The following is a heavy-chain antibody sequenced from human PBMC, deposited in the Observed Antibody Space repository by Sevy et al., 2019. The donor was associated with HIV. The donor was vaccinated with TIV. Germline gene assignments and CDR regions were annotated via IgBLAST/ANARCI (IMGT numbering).Heavy chain of an antibody. CDR2: ISYDGSNK. CDR1: EFTFSSYA. CDR3: AREPLRYCSSTSCSYGMDV. J-gene: IGHJ6*02. Sequence: GGSLRLSCAASEFTFSSYAMHWVRQAPGKGLEWVAVISYDGSNKYYADSVKGRFTISRDNSKNTLYLQMNSLRAEDTAVYYCAREPLRYCSSTSCSYGMDVWGQGTTVTVSS. V-gene: IGHV3-30*04. D-gene: IGHD2-2*01.